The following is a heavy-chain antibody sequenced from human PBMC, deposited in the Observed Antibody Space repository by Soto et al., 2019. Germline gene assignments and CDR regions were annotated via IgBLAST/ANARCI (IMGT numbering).Heavy chain of an antibody. Sequence: GGSLRLSCAASGFTVSSNYMSWVRQAPGKGLEWVSVIYSGGSTYYADSVKGRFTISRDNSKNTLYLQMNSLRAEDTAVYYCAKDAGSGYRIFDAFDIWGQGTMVTVSS. CDR2: IYSGGST. J-gene: IGHJ3*02. CDR3: AKDAGSGYRIFDAFDI. CDR1: GFTVSSNY. V-gene: IGHV3-66*01. D-gene: IGHD3-16*02.